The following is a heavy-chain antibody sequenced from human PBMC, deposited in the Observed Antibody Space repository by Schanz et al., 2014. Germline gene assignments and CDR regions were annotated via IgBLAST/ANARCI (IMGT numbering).Heavy chain of an antibody. V-gene: IGHV1-2*06. J-gene: IGHJ4*02. CDR3: ARESMVRAPTPSALAF. CDR1: GYTFTGYY. D-gene: IGHD3-10*01. Sequence: QVHLVQSGSEVKKPGASVKVSCKASGYTFTGYYIHWVRQAPGQGLEWMGRINPNSGRTNYAQKFQGRVTMTRDTSTSTAHMELRTLTSDDTAVYYCARESMVRAPTPSALAFWGQGTLVTVSS. CDR2: INPNSGRT.